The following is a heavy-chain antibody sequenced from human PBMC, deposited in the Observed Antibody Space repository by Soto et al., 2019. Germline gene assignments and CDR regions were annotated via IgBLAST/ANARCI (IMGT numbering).Heavy chain of an antibody. Sequence: QVQLQESGPGLVKPSETLSLTCVVSGGSISKTNWWSWVRQPPGKGLEWIGEIYHSGTTHYSPSLQSRVTISVDMSKNHFSLRLSSVNAEDTAIYYCAFPATADFDYWGRGTLVTVSS. V-gene: IGHV4-4*02. CDR1: GGSISKTNW. J-gene: IGHJ4*01. CDR2: IYHSGTT. CDR3: AFPATADFDY. D-gene: IGHD2-2*01.